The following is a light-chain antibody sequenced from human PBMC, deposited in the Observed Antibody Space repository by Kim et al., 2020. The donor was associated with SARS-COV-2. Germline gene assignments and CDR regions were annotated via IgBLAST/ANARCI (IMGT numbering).Light chain of an antibody. Sequence: QSISISCTGPRSDVVYYNSVSWYQQHPGKAPKLIMYDVSERASGVSNRFSRSQSGNTASLTISGLRAEDEADYYCSSHTTSSTYVFGAGTQLTVL. CDR1: RSDVVYYNS. CDR3: SSHTTSSTYV. CDR2: DVS. V-gene: IGLV2-14*04. J-gene: IGLJ1*01.